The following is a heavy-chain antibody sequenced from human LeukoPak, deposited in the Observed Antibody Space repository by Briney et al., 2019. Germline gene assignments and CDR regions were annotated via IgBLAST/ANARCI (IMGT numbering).Heavy chain of an antibody. Sequence: PSEPLSLTCTVSGGSISSGGYYWSWIRQPPGKGLEWIGYIYHSGSTYYNPSLKSRVTISVDRSKNQFSLKLSSVTAADTAVYYCARMGDEYQLLQVHFDYWGQGTLVTVSS. V-gene: IGHV4-30-2*01. J-gene: IGHJ4*02. D-gene: IGHD2-2*01. CDR1: GGSISSGGYY. CDR2: IYHSGST. CDR3: ARMGDEYQLLQVHFDY.